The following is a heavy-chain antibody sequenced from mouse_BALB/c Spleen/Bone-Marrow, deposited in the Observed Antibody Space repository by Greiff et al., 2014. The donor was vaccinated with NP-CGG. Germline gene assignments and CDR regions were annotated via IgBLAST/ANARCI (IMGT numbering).Heavy chain of an antibody. CDR3: SRGYYDYLFALDY. J-gene: IGHJ4*01. CDR1: GFNIKDTY. CDR2: IDPANGNT. V-gene: IGHV14-3*02. D-gene: IGHD5-5*01. Sequence: VQLKESGAELVKPGASVKLSCTASGFNIKDTYIYWVKQRPEQGLEWVGRIDPANGNTKYDPKFQGKATIAADISSNTAYLQLSSLTSEDTAVYYCSRGYYDYLFALDYWGHGTSVTVSS.